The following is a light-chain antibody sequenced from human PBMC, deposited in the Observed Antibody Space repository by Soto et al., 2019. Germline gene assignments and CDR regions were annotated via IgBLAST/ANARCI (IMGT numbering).Light chain of an antibody. V-gene: IGKV1-8*01. CDR1: QDMGSY. CDR3: LLFFRCLRL. Sequence: IRMTQSPPSFSASTGDRVTITCRATQDMGSYLAWYQHKPEKAPKLLIYDASTLHSGVTSRFSGSGSRTAFTRAISYLQSEDCVNYDCLLFFRCLRLFGQGTKVEI. CDR2: DAS. J-gene: IGKJ1*01.